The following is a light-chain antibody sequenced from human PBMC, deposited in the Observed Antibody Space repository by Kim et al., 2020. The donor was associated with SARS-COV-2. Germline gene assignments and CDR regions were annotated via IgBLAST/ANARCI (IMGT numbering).Light chain of an antibody. CDR1: QSVSSN. CDR3: QQYNNWPPIT. V-gene: IGKV3-15*01. CDR2: GAS. J-gene: IGKJ5*01. Sequence: PPGERPTLSGRASQSVSSNLALYQQNPGQAPRLLIYGASTRATGIPARFSGSGSGTEFTLTISSLQSEDFAVYYCQQYNNWPPITFGQGTRLEIK.